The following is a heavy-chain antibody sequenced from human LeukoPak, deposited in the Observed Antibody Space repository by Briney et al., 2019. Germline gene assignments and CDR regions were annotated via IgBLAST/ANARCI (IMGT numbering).Heavy chain of an antibody. D-gene: IGHD2-15*01. Sequence: GGSLRLSCAASVFTFADYVMSWVRQAPGKGLEWVSGINWNGGSRDYAGSVKGRFTISRDDANNSLYLQMSSLRAEDTALYYCARGYCSGGSCRRMDYWGQGTLVTVSS. CDR2: INWNGGSR. J-gene: IGHJ4*02. V-gene: IGHV3-20*04. CDR1: VFTFADYV. CDR3: ARGYCSGGSCRRMDY.